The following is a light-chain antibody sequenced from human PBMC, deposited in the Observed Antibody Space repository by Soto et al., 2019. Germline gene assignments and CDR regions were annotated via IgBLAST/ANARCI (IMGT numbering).Light chain of an antibody. J-gene: IGKJ1*01. CDR2: GAS. CDR1: QSVSSN. Sequence: EIVMTQSPATLSVSPGERATLSCRASQSVSSNLAWYQQKPGRAPRLLIYGASTMVTGVPARFSGSGSGTEFTLPISSLQSEDFAVYYCQQYNNWPPWAFGQGTKVEIK. CDR3: QQYNNWPPWA. V-gene: IGKV3-15*01.